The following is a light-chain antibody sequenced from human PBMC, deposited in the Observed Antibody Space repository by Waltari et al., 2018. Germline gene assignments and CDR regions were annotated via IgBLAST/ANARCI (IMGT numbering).Light chain of an antibody. V-gene: IGLV2-14*01. Sequence: QSALTQPASVSGSPGQSITISCTGTSSDVGGYNYASWYQQPPGKSPKLMIYEVSNRPSGVSNRFSGSKSGNTASLTISGLQAEDEADYYCSSYTSSSTLDFGTGTKVTVL. CDR2: EVS. CDR3: SSYTSSSTLD. J-gene: IGLJ1*01. CDR1: SSDVGGYNY.